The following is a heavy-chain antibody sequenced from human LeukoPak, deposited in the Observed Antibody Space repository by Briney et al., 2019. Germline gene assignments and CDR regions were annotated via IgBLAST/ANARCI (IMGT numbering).Heavy chain of an antibody. V-gene: IGHV3-23*01. J-gene: IGHJ3*02. Sequence: GGSLRLSCAASGFTFSSYAMSWVRQAPGKGLEWVLAISGSGGSTYYADSVKGRFTISRDNSKNTLYLQMNSLRAEDTAVYYCAKVTLWFGELFGAFDIWGQGTMVTVSS. CDR2: ISGSGGST. CDR3: AKVTLWFGELFGAFDI. D-gene: IGHD3-10*01. CDR1: GFTFSSYA.